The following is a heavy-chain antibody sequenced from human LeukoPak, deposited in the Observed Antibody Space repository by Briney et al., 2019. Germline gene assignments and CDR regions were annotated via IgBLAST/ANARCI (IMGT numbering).Heavy chain of an antibody. Sequence: ASVKVSCKASGYTFTSYYMHWVRQAPGQGLEWMGIINPSGGTTNYAQKFQGRVTMTRDMSTSTVYMELSSLRSEDTAVYYCARDRIAVAGTHFDYWGQGTLVTVSS. CDR2: INPSGGTT. CDR3: ARDRIAVAGTHFDY. D-gene: IGHD6-19*01. V-gene: IGHV1-46*01. CDR1: GYTFTSYY. J-gene: IGHJ4*02.